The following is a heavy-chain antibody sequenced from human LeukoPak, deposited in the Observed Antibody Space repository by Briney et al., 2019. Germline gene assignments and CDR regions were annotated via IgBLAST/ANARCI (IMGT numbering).Heavy chain of an antibody. CDR2: INHSGST. CDR3: ARESQQWLVRVGINWFDP. J-gene: IGHJ5*02. V-gene: IGHV4-34*01. D-gene: IGHD6-19*01. CDR1: GGSFSGYY. Sequence: KPSETLSLTCAVYGGSFSGYYWSWIRQPPGKGLEWIGEINHSGSTNYNPSLKSRVTISVDTSKNQFSLKLSSVTAADTAVYYCARESQQWLVRVGINWFDPWGQGTLVTVSS.